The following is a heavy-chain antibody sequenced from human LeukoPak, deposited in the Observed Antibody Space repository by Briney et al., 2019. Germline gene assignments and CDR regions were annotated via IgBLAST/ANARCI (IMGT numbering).Heavy chain of an antibody. CDR2: MKEDGSKQ. V-gene: IGHV3-7*01. Sequence: GGSLRLSCAASGFPFSSFWMSWVRQAPGKGLEWVAHMKEDGSKQFYVDSVKGRFTISRDNAKNSLYLQMKSLRAEDTAVYYCAREVLWFGESPVAYYYYYYGMDVWGQGTTVTVSS. CDR3: AREVLWFGESPVAYYYYYYGMDV. J-gene: IGHJ6*02. D-gene: IGHD3-10*01. CDR1: GFPFSSFW.